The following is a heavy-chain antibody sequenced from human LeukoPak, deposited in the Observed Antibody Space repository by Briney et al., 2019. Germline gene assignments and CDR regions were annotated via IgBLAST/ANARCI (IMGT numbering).Heavy chain of an antibody. CDR2: IYSSGST. CDR3: ARAWGYGDYGAFDI. J-gene: IGHJ3*02. CDR1: GVSISTYY. Sequence: PSETLSLTCTVSGVSISTYYWNWIRQPPGMGLEWIGYIYSSGSTNYNPSLKSPVTISIDTSKNQFSLKLHSVTAADTAVYYCARAWGYGDYGAFDIWGQGTMVTVSS. D-gene: IGHD5-12*01. V-gene: IGHV4-59*01.